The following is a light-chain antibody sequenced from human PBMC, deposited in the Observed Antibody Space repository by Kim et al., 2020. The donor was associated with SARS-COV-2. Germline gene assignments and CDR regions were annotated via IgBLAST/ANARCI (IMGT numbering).Light chain of an antibody. V-gene: IGKV1-8*01. J-gene: IGKJ1*01. CDR1: QDIRTY. Sequence: SASPGDRVTITCRASQDIRTYLAWYQQKPGKAPNLLIYAASTLESGVPSRFSGSGSGTDFTLTISSLQSEDFATYYCQQYSNYRTFGQGTKVDIK. CDR3: QQYSNYRT. CDR2: AAS.